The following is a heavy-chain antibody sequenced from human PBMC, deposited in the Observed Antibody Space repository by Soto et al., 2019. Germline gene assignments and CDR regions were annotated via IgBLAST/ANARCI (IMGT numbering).Heavy chain of an antibody. CDR2: LIPIRNIA. D-gene: IGHD3-3*01. Sequence: QVQLVQSGAEVMKPGSSMKVSCQASEGTISTYTISWVRQAPGQGLEWMGRLIPIRNIARYAQDFQCRVTITADTSTSTAYMELTNLRAEDTAVYYWAREGWRGVSSSPYHFDHWGQGTLVTVSP. V-gene: IGHV1-69*08. CDR1: EGTISTYT. CDR3: AREGWRGVSSSPYHFDH. J-gene: IGHJ4*02.